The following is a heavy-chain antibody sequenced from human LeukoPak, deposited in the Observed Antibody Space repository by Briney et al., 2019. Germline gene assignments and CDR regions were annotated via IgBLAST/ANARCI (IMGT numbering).Heavy chain of an antibody. V-gene: IGHV3-23*01. CDR1: GFTFSTYS. CDR3: AKETPLWSGELLGILDF. Sequence: GGSLRLSCAASGFTFSTYSMHWVRQAPGQGLEWVSGISGSGGRTYYADSVKGRFTISRDNSKNTLSLQMNSLRAEDTAIYYCAKETPLWSGELLGILDFWGQGTLVIVSS. J-gene: IGHJ4*02. D-gene: IGHD3-10*01. CDR2: ISGSGGRT.